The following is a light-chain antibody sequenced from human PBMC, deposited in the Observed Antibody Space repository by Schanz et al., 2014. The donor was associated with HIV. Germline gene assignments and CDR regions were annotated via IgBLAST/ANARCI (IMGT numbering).Light chain of an antibody. CDR1: SSNIGAGYD. J-gene: IGLJ2*01. Sequence: QSVLTQPPSLSGAPGQRISLSCNGSSSNIGAGYDVHWYQHFPVTAPKLLIFDNTHRPSGVPARFSGSKSDTSASLAITGLQAEDEANYYCQSFDKSVSAVVFGGGTKLTVL. CDR3: QSFDKSVSAVV. V-gene: IGLV1-40*01. CDR2: DNT.